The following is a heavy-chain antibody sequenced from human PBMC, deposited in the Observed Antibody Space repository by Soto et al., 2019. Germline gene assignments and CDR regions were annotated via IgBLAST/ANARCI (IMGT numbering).Heavy chain of an antibody. J-gene: IGHJ4*02. D-gene: IGHD3-3*01. V-gene: IGHV5-51*01. CDR1: GHIFSNYW. CDR3: ARQRLWGKSGYYYCES. CDR2: IYPGDSDT. Sequence: VESLKISCKGSGHIFSNYWIGWVRQIPWKGLEWMGIIYPGDSDTRYSPSFQGQVTITVDKSINTAYLQWSRLKASDTAMYYCARQRLWGKSGYYYCESLGKRNMVIASS.